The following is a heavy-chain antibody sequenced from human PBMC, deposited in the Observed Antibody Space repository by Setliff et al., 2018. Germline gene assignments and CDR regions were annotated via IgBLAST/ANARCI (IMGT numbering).Heavy chain of an antibody. D-gene: IGHD5-18*01. CDR3: AGRPQHTPMGPCDY. CDR1: PGSISRHY. CDR2: RHDNGER. J-gene: IGHJ4*02. Sequence: PSETLSLTCTVSPGSISRHYWSWFRQAPGKGLEWIGYRHDNGERDYNPSLGSRVTISVDTSKNQFSQMLTSVTAADTAIYYCAGRPQHTPMGPCDYWGQGTLFTVSS. V-gene: IGHV4-59*11.